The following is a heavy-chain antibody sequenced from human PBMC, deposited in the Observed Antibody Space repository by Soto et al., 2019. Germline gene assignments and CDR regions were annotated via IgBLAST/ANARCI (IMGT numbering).Heavy chain of an antibody. Sequence: EVQLVEPGGGLVQPGGSLRLSCAASGFTVTTNYMSWVSQPPGKGLEWGSVVYSGGSTYYAYSVKGRFTVSRDNAKNTMYLQMNRLRAEDTAVSYCARDFSGKNDAFDIWGQGTVVTDSS. CDR3: ARDFSGKNDAFDI. D-gene: IGHD3-10*01. CDR1: GFTVTTNY. J-gene: IGHJ3*02. V-gene: IGHV3-66*01. CDR2: VYSGGST.